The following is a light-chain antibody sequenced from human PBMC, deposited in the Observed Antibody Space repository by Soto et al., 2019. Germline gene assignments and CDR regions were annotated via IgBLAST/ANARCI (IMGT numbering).Light chain of an antibody. J-gene: IGKJ1*01. Sequence: EVVVTQSPDTLSLSPGETATLSCRASQSVSSSVAWYQHKPGQSPRLVVYSGDKRAPGIPPRFSGSGSGTDFTLTISSLESDYVAIYYCQQRYSWLRAFGPGTKVEVK. CDR1: QSVSSS. V-gene: IGKV3-11*01. CDR2: SGD. CDR3: QQRYSWLRA.